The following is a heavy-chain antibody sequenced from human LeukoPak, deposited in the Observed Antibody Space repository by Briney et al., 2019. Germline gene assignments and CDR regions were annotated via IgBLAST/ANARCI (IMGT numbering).Heavy chain of an antibody. V-gene: IGHV4-4*07. Sequence: SETLSLTCTVSGGSINNYYWNWIRQPAGKGLERIGRIYSSGSTNYNPSLKSRVSMSVDMSKNQFSLKVRSVTAADTAVYHCARTAGDANYLDYWGQGTLVTVSS. D-gene: IGHD2-21*01. J-gene: IGHJ4*02. CDR1: GGSINNYY. CDR3: ARTAGDANYLDY. CDR2: IYSSGST.